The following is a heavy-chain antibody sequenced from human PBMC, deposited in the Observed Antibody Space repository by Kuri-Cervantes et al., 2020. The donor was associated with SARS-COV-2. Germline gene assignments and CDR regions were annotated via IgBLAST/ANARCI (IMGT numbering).Heavy chain of an antibody. J-gene: IGHJ4*02. Sequence: GESLKISCAASGFHFSSYGMHWVRQAPGKGLEWVAVISYDGSNKYYADSVKGRFTISRDNSKNTLYLQINSLRVEDTAVYYCATSGIGGLDHWGQGTLVTVSS. CDR3: ATSGIGGLDH. V-gene: IGHV3-30*03. CDR1: GFHFSSYG. D-gene: IGHD2-21*01. CDR2: ISYDGSNK.